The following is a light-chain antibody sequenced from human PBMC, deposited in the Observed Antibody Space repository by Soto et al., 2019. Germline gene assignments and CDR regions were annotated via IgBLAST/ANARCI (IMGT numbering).Light chain of an antibody. J-gene: IGKJ4*01. CDR3: QKYQHWPVT. V-gene: IGKV3-15*01. CDR2: SAS. Sequence: EIVMTQSPATLSVSPGERVTLSCRASQSVTRNLAWYQHTPGQSPRLLISSASSRATGLPSRFSGSGAGTDFTLTIRSLQSEDAAGYYWQKYQHWPVTFGGGTKVEIK. CDR1: QSVTRN.